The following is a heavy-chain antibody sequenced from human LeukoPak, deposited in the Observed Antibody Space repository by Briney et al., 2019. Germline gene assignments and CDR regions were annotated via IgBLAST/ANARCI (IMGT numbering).Heavy chain of an antibody. D-gene: IGHD3-3*01. V-gene: IGHV3-48*03. CDR1: GFTFSSYE. CDR3: ARGLFGGGRRDY. J-gene: IGHJ4*02. Sequence: GGSLRLSCAASGFTFSSYEMNWVRQAPGKGLEWVSYISSSGSTIYYADSVKGRFTISRDNAKNSLYLQMNSLRAEDTAVYYCARGLFGGGRRDYWGQGTLVTVSS. CDR2: ISSSGSTI.